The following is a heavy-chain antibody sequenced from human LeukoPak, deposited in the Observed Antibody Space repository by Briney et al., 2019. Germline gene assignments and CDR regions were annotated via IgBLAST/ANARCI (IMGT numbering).Heavy chain of an antibody. CDR3: ARGKFEGTYDDFWSGYLSAPTGGGSYGMDV. Sequence: ASVKVSCKPSGYTFTRYVIKWVRQATGQEREWMGWMNPNSGKTGYAQKFQGRVTMTRNTSINTAYMELSSLRSEDTAVYYCARGKFEGTYDDFWSGYLSAPTGGGSYGMDVWGQGTTVTVSS. D-gene: IGHD3-3*01. CDR2: MNPNSGKT. CDR1: GYTFTRYV. V-gene: IGHV1-8*01. J-gene: IGHJ6*02.